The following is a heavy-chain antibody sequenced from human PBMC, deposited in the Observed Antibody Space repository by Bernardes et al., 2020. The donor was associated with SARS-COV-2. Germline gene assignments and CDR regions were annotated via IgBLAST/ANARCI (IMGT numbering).Heavy chain of an antibody. CDR3: TTDGLLWFGELITYGMDV. Sequence: GGSLRLSCAASGFTFSNAWMSWVRQAPGKGLEWVGRITSKTDGGSSDYAAPVKGRFTISRDDSKSTLYLQMNSLKTEDTSGYYCTTDGLLWFGELITYGMDVWGEGSAVTVSS. J-gene: IGHJ6*04. D-gene: IGHD3-10*01. CDR1: GFTFSNAW. V-gene: IGHV3-15*01. CDR2: ITSKTDGGSS.